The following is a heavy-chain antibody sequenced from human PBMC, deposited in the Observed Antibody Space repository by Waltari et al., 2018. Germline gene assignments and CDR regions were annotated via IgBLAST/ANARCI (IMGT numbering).Heavy chain of an antibody. V-gene: IGHV3-30-3*01. CDR2: ISYDGSNK. Sequence: QVQLVESGGGVVQPGRSLRLSCAASGFTFSSYAMHWVRQAPGKGLEWVAVISYDGSNKYYADSVKGRFTISRDNSKNTLYLQMNSLRAEDTAVYYCAISGYSSGWYGYFQHWGQGTLVTVSS. CDR1: GFTFSSYA. D-gene: IGHD6-19*01. CDR3: AISGYSSGWYGYFQH. J-gene: IGHJ1*01.